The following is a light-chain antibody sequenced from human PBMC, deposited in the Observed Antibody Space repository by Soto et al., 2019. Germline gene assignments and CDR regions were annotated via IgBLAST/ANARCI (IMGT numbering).Light chain of an antibody. J-gene: IGKJ5*01. CDR1: QSIXDT. Sequence: ELVMTQSPATLSVSPGGRANLSCRARQSIXDTLAWYQHEPVQAPRLIIYSXSARATGIPDRFSGSGSGTDFTLTISRLEPEDFAVYYCQQYGSSIITFGQGTRLEIK. CDR3: QQYGSSIIT. V-gene: IGKV3-20*01. CDR2: SXS.